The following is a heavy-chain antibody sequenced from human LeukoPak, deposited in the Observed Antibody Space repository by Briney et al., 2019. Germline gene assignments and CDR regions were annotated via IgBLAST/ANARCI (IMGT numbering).Heavy chain of an antibody. CDR1: GGSISSSRYY. D-gene: IGHD5-18*01. CDR3: ARDRYSYGF. Sequence: SETLSLTCTVSGGSISSSRYYWGWIRQPPGKGLEWIGSIYYSGSTYYNPSLKSRVTISVDTSKNQFSLNLRSVTAADTAVYYCARDRYSYGFWGQGILVTVSS. J-gene: IGHJ4*02. CDR2: IYYSGST. V-gene: IGHV4-39*07.